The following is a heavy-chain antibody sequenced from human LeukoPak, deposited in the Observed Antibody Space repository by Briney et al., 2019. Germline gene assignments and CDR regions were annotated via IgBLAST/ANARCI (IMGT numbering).Heavy chain of an antibody. CDR3: ARENGDIVVVPAATDYYYYYYMDV. CDR2: ISSSGITI. Sequence: GSPRLSCAASGVTFRDYYMSWIRHAPGEGVWWVSYISSSGITIYYTDSVKGRFTISRDNAKNSLYLQMNSLRAEDTAVYYCARENGDIVVVPAATDYYYYYYMDVWGKGTTVTVSS. D-gene: IGHD2-2*01. J-gene: IGHJ6*03. CDR1: GVTFRDYY. V-gene: IGHV3-11*04.